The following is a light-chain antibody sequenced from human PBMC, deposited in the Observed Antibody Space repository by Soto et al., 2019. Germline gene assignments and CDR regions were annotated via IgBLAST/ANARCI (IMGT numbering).Light chain of an antibody. Sequence: QSALTQPASVSGSPGQSITISCTGTSSDVGTYKFVSWYQQHPGKAPKLIIYEAIKRPSGVSNRLSDTKSGNTASLTVSGLQAEDEADYFCCSYAGSSTFWLFVGGTKLTVL. V-gene: IGLV2-23*01. J-gene: IGLJ3*02. CDR1: SSDVGTYKF. CDR2: EAI. CDR3: CSYAGSSTFWL.